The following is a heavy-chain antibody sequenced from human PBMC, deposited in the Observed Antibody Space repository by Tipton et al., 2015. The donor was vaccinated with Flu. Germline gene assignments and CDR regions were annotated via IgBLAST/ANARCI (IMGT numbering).Heavy chain of an antibody. CDR3: VRAIAASGSL. CDR2: INPDGSEI. V-gene: IGHV3-7*04. J-gene: IGHJ4*02. CDR1: GFTFTAYW. Sequence: SLRLSCAASGFTFTAYWMTWIRQAPGKGLEWVAVINPDGSEIHYRDSVKGRFTLSRDNARNLASLQMRSLRVDDTALYYCVRAIAASGSLWGQGALITVSS. D-gene: IGHD3-10*01.